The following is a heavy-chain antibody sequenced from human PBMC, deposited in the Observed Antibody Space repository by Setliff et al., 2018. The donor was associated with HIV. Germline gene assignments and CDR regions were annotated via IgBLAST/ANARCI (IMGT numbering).Heavy chain of an antibody. Sequence: GGSLRLSCAPSGSTFGSYAMSWVRQAPGKGLEWVSVISGSGDSTFYADSLKGRFTISRDNAKNSLYLQMNSLRAEDTAVYYCATRFSNSWAFDYWGQGTLVTVSS. D-gene: IGHD2-2*01. CDR3: ATRFSNSWAFDY. V-gene: IGHV3-23*01. CDR2: ISGSGDST. CDR1: GSTFGSYA. J-gene: IGHJ4*02.